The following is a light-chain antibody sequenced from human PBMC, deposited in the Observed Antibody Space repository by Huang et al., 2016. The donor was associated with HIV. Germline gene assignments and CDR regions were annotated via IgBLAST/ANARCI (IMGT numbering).Light chain of an antibody. CDR1: QDINNY. V-gene: IGKV1-33*01. CDR3: QQYDNFPPLT. CDR2: DAS. J-gene: IGKJ4*01. Sequence: DIQMTQSPSSLSASVGDRVTITCQASQDINNYLNWYQQKPGKAPKLLIYDASNLETGVPSRFSGSGSGTDFTFTISSLQPEDIATYYCQQYDNFPPLTFGGGTKVEIK.